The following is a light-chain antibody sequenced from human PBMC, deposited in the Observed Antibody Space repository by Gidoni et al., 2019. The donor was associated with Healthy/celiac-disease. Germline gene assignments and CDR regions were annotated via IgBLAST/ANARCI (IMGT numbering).Light chain of an antibody. CDR1: QSISSY. J-gene: IGKJ1*01. V-gene: IGKV1-39*01. CDR3: QQSYSTSWA. Sequence: DIQMTQSPSSLSASVGDRVTITCRASQSISSYLNCYQQKPGKAPKLLIYAASSLQSGVPSRFSGSVSGTDFTLTISSLQPEDFATYYCQQSYSTSWAFGQGTKVEIK. CDR2: AAS.